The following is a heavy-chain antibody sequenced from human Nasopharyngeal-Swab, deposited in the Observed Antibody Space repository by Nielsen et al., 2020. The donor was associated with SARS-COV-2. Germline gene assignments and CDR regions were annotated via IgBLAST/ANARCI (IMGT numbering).Heavy chain of an antibody. J-gene: IGHJ6*02. CDR1: GFTFSSYD. D-gene: IGHD3-3*01. CDR3: ARDRNGFIYYYYGMDV. Sequence: GESLKISCAASGFTFSSYDMHWVRQATGKGLEWVSAIGTAGDTYYPGSVKGRFTISRENAKNSLYLQMNSLRAEDTAVYYCARDRNGFIYYYYGMDVWGQGTTVTVSS. CDR2: IGTAGDT. V-gene: IGHV3-13*01.